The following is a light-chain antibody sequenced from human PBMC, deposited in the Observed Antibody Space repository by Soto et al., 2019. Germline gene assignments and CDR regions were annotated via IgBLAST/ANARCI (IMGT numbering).Light chain of an antibody. CDR1: SSDVGGYNY. CDR2: DVS. CDR3: SSYTSSCTSG. V-gene: IGLV2-14*01. J-gene: IGLJ2*01. Sequence: QSALTQPASVSGSPGQSITISCTGTSSDVGGYNYVSWYQQHPGKAPKLMIYDVSNRPSGVSNRFSGSKSGNTASLTISGLQAEDEADYYCSSYTSSCTSGFGGGTQLTVL.